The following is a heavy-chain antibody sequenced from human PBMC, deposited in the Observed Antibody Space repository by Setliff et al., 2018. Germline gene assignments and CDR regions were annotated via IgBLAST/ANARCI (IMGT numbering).Heavy chain of an antibody. V-gene: IGHV3-73*01. CDR3: ARRGVGMGMDV. J-gene: IGHJ6*03. CDR1: GYSFLSYG. D-gene: IGHD2-2*01. Sequence: GASVKVSCKASGYSFLSYGITWVRQAPGKGLEWVGRVRRNTNSYATAYSASLKGRFTISRDDSKNTAYLQMNSLQSEDTAVYYCARRGVGMGMDVWGKGTTVTVSS. CDR2: VRRNTNSYAT.